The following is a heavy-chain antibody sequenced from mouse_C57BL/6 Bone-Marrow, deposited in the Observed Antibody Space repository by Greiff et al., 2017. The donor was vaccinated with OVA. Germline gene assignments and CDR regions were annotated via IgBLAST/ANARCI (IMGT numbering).Heavy chain of an antibody. D-gene: IGHD2-2*01. CDR2: ISNLAYSI. CDR1: GFTFSDYG. CDR3: ARLSTMVTTGYYFDY. J-gene: IGHJ2*01. Sequence: EVKVVESGGGLVQPGGSLKLSCAASGFTFSDYGMAWVRQAPRKGPEWVAFISNLAYSIYYADTVTGRFTISRENAKNTLYLEMSSLRSEDTAMYYCARLSTMVTTGYYFDYWGQGTTLTVSS. V-gene: IGHV5-15*01.